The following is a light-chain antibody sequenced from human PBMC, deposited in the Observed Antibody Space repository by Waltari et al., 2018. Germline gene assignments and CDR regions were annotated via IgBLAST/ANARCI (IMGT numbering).Light chain of an antibody. J-gene: IGLJ3*02. CDR2: AVT. CDR1: TNDRGSYNY. V-gene: IGLV2-11*01. CDR3: CSYAGRYTWV. Sequence: SALTQPRSVSGSPGQSVTISCTGTTNDRGSYNYVSWYQQHPGKAPKLIILAVTKRSSGVPDGLSGYKSGDTASQTISGRRAEDEAEYYGCSYAGRYTWVFGGGTKLTVV.